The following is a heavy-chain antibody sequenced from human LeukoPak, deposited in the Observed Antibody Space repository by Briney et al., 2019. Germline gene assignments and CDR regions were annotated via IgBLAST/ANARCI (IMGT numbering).Heavy chain of an antibody. CDR3: ASEEVLTAILFDY. V-gene: IGHV3-43*01. CDR2: ISWDGTNT. D-gene: IGHD2-21*02. Sequence: PGGSLRLSCSASGFKFDDYTMHWVRQAPGKGLEWVSLISWDGTNTFYSDSVKGRFTISRDNSKNSLYLQMNSLTSEDTAFYYCASEEVLTAILFDYWGQGTLVTVSS. CDR1: GFKFDDYT. J-gene: IGHJ4*02.